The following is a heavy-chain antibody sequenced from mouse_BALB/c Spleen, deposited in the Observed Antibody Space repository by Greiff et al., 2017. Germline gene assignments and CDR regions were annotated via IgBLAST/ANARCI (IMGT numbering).Heavy chain of an antibody. D-gene: IGHD4-1*01. CDR1: GFTFSSYA. CDR2: ISSGGSYT. J-gene: IGHJ3*01. CDR3: ARDGSNWAWFAY. Sequence: EVMLVESGGGLVKPGGSLKLSCAASGFTFSSYAMSWVRQSPEKRLEWVAEISSGGSYTYYPDTVTGRSTISRDNAKNTLYLEMSSLRSEDTAMYYCARDGSNWAWFAYWGQGTLVTVSA. V-gene: IGHV5-9-4*01.